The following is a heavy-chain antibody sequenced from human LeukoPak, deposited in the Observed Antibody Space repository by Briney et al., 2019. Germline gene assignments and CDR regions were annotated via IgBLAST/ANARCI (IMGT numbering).Heavy chain of an antibody. Sequence: GGSLRLSCAASGFTFSSYAMSWVRQAPGKGLEWVSGISWNSGSIGYGDSVEGRFTISRDNAKNTLYLQMNSLRAEDTAVYYCARIRGNFDWFNWFDPWGQGTLVTVSS. CDR3: ARIRGNFDWFNWFDP. V-gene: IGHV3-9*01. CDR1: GFTFSSYA. D-gene: IGHD3-9*01. J-gene: IGHJ5*02. CDR2: ISWNSGSI.